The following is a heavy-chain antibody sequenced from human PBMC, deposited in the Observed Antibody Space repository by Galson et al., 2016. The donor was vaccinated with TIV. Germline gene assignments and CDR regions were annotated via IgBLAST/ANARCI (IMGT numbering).Heavy chain of an antibody. CDR3: ARTKYENSGPTAQTDH. CDR1: GGSFTGYY. J-gene: IGHJ4*02. CDR2: VHHGGST. D-gene: IGHD3-22*01. Sequence: TLSLTCNVYGGSFTGYYWAWIRQPPGKGLEWLGEVHHGGSTNYSPTLKSRLTISVDTSKKQVALNLTSVTAADTAVYYCARTKYENSGPTAQTDHWGQGILVTVFS. V-gene: IGHV4-34*01.